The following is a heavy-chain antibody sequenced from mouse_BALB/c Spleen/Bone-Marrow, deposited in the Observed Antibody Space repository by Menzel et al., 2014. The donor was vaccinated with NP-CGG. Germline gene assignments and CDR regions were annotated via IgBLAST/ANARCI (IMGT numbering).Heavy chain of an antibody. CDR2: INPDSSTI. CDR1: GFDFSRYW. Sequence: DVKLQESGGGLVQPGGSLKLSCAASGFDFSRYWMSWVRQAPGKGLEWIGEINPDSSTINYTPSLKDKFIISRDNAENTLYLQMSKVRSEDTALYYCERLSYYGRFAYWGQGTLVTVSA. D-gene: IGHD1-1*01. J-gene: IGHJ3*01. CDR3: ERLSYYGRFAY. V-gene: IGHV4-1*02.